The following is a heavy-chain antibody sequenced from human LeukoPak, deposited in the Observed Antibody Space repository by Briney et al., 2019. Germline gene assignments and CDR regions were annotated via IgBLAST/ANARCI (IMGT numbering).Heavy chain of an antibody. CDR3: ARGYSSVYYYYYYMDV. V-gene: IGHV4-34*01. Sequence: SSETLSLTWAVYGGSFSGYYWSWIRQPPGKGLEWIGEINHSGSTNYNPSLKSRVTISVDTSKNQFSLKLSSVTAADTAVYYCARGYSSVYYYYYYMDVWGKGTTVTVSS. J-gene: IGHJ6*03. CDR2: INHSGST. CDR1: GGSFSGYY. D-gene: IGHD6-19*01.